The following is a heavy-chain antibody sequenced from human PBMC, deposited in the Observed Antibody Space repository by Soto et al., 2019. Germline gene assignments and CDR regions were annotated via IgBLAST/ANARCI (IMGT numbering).Heavy chain of an antibody. CDR2: IYATGTT. CDR3: VRDGTKTLRDWLDP. J-gene: IGHJ5*02. CDR1: GASISGYY. D-gene: IGHD1-1*01. V-gene: IGHV4-4*07. Sequence: LSLTCTVSGASISGYYWSWIRKSAGKGLEWIGRIYATGTTDYNPSLKSRVMMSVDTSKKQFSLKLRSVTAADTAVYYCVRDGTKTLRDWLDPWGQGISVAVS.